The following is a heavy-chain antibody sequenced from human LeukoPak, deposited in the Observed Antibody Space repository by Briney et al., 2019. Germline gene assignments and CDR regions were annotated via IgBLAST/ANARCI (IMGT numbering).Heavy chain of an antibody. J-gene: IGHJ4*02. Sequence: GGSLRLSCAASGFTFSDYYMSWIRQAPGKGLEWVSYISSSGSNIYSADSVKGRFTISRDNAKNSLYLQMNSLRAEDTAVSYCERGIDTSGWYDFDYWGQGTLVTVSS. D-gene: IGHD6-19*01. CDR1: GFTFSDYY. V-gene: IGHV3-11*04. CDR3: ERGIDTSGWYDFDY. CDR2: ISSSGSNI.